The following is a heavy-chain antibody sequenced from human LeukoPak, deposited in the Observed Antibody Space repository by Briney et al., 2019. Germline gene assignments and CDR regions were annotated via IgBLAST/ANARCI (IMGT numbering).Heavy chain of an antibody. CDR2: IYYSGST. J-gene: IGHJ4*02. CDR3: ARDRGPYSGYDSYYFDY. V-gene: IGHV4-30-4*01. CDR1: GGSISSGDYY. D-gene: IGHD5-12*01. Sequence: KASETLSLTCTVSGGSISSGDYYWSWIRQPPGKGLEWIGYIYYSGSTYYNPSLKSRVTISVDTSKNQFSLKLSSVTAADTAVYYCARDRGPYSGYDSYYFDYWGQGTLVTVSS.